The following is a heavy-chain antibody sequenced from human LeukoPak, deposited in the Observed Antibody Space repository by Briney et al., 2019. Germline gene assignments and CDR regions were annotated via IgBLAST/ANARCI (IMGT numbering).Heavy chain of an antibody. CDR1: GGSISNSNYY. CDR3: ARHLYCSSTACYAGGGYFDY. J-gene: IGHJ4*02. CDR2: IYYSGST. V-gene: IGHV4-39*01. Sequence: PSETLSLTCAVSGGSISNSNYYWGWIRQPPGKGLEWIGSIYYSGSTYYNPSLKSRVTISVDTSKNQFSLKLSSVAAADTAVYYCARHLYCSSTACYAGGGYFDYWGQGTLVTVSS. D-gene: IGHD2-2*01.